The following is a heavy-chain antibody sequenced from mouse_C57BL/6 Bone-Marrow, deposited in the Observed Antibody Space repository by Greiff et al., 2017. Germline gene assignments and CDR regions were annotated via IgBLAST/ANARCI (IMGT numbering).Heavy chain of an antibody. V-gene: IGHV1-64*01. CDR2: IHPNNGST. CDR1: GYTFTSYW. Sequence: QVHVKQPGAELVKPGASVKLSCKASGYTFTSYWMHWVKQRPGQGLEWIGMIHPNNGSTNYKEKFKSKATLTVDKSSSTAYMQLSSLTSEDSAVDDYSRGRRRWYVDVWCTGTTVTVSS. CDR3: SRGRRRWYVDV. J-gene: IGHJ1*03.